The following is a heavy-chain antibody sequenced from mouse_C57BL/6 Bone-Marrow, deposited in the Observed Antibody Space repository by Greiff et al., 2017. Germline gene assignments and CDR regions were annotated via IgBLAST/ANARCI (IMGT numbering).Heavy chain of an antibody. CDR1: GFTFSSYT. Sequence: EVMLVESGGGLVKPGGSLKLSCAASGFTFSSYTMSWVRQTPEKRLEWVATISGGGGNTYYPDSVKGRFTISRDNAKNTLYLQMSSLRSEDTAWYYCARGTTVVATDYAMDYWGQGTSVTVSS. V-gene: IGHV5-9*01. D-gene: IGHD1-1*01. J-gene: IGHJ4*01. CDR2: ISGGGGNT. CDR3: ARGTTVVATDYAMDY.